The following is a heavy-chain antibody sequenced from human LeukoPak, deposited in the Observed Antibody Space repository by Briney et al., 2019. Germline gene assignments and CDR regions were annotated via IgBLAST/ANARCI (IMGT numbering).Heavy chain of an antibody. Sequence: GGSLRLSCTASGFTFSSYTMTWVRQAPGKGLEWVSSIRTSGANIYGADSVKGRFTISRDNAKNSLYLQMNSLRAEDTAVYYCAREPPRTDTSNNYFDYWGQGTLDTVSS. CDR1: GFTFSSYT. CDR3: AREPPRTDTSNNYFDY. CDR2: IRTSGANI. J-gene: IGHJ4*02. D-gene: IGHD2-2*01. V-gene: IGHV3-21*01.